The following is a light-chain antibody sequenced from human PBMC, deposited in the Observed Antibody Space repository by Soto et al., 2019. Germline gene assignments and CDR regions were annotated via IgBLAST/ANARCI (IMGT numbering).Light chain of an antibody. CDR1: SSDVGGYNY. CDR2: DVS. V-gene: IGLV2-14*01. J-gene: IGLJ1*01. Sequence: QSVLTQPPSASGSPGQSITISCTGTSSDVGGYNYVSWYQQRPGKAPKSMIYDVSNRPSGVSNRFSGSKSGNTASLTISGLQAEDEADYYCSSYTTSNTRQIVFGTGTKVTVL. CDR3: SSYTTSNTRQIV.